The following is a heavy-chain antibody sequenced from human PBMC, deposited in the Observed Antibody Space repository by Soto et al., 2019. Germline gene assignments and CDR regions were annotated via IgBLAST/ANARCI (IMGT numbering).Heavy chain of an antibody. CDR2: ISGSGRAI. V-gene: IGHV3-23*01. J-gene: IGHJ6*02. CDR3: ATPGRSIAARPGNYGMDV. D-gene: IGHD6-6*01. CDR1: GLDFSSEV. Sequence: QTGGSLRLSCAASGLDFSSEVMCWVRQAPGKGLEWVSSISGSGRAIYHADSMRGRFAISRDNSKNTLYLQMNSLRAEDTAVYYCATPGRSIAARPGNYGMDVWGQGTTVTRLL.